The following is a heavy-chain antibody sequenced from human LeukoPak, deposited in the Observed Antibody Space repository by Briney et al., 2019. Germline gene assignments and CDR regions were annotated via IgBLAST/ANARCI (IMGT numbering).Heavy chain of an antibody. CDR2: ISYDGSNK. J-gene: IGHJ4*02. Sequence: GGSLRLSCAASGFTFSSYGMHWVRQAPGKGPEWVAVISYDGSNKYYADSVKGRFTISRDNSKNTLYLQMNSLRAEDTAVYFCAKEGPIKGGYYDSSGYYLDYWGQGTLVTVSS. CDR3: AKEGPIKGGYYDSSGYYLDY. CDR1: GFTFSSYG. V-gene: IGHV3-30*18. D-gene: IGHD3-22*01.